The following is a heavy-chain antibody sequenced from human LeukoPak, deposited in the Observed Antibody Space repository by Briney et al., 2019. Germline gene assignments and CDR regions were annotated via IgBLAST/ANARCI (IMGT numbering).Heavy chain of an antibody. CDR2: ISYSGST. Sequence: GSLRLSCAASGFTFSSYAMSWVRQPPGKGLEWTGTISYSGSTYYNPSLKSRVSMSVDTSKNQFSLKLTSVTAADTAVYYCARRLTPLVRGATFDYWGQGILVTVSS. CDR1: GFTFSSYA. V-gene: IGHV4-39*01. J-gene: IGHJ4*02. D-gene: IGHD3-10*01. CDR3: ARRLTPLVRGATFDY.